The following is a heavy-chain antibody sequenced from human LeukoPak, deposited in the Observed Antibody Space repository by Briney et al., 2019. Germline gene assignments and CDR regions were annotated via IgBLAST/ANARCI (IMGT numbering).Heavy chain of an antibody. D-gene: IGHD6-19*01. CDR2: FDPEDGET. CDR1: GYTLTELS. CDR3: ATVPPTYSSGWLDAFDI. V-gene: IGHV1-24*01. J-gene: IGHJ3*02. Sequence: ASVKVSCKVSGYTLTELSMHWVRQAPGKGLEWMGGFDPEDGETIYAQKFQGRVTMTEDTSTDTAYMELSSLRSEDTAVYYCATVPPTYSSGWLDAFDIWGQGTLVTVSS.